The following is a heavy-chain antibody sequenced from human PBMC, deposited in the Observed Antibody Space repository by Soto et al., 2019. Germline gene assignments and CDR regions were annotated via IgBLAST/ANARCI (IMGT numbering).Heavy chain of an antibody. D-gene: IGHD1-20*01. CDR1: GFTFKTYT. J-gene: IGHJ4*02. Sequence: GGSLRLSCAGSGFTFKTYTFHWGRQPPGKGLEWVAVISYDGSNKYYADSVKGRFTVSRDNSKSTLFLQMNSLTPEDTAVYYCARGSVYNWNQSPPDSWGQGTLVTVS. V-gene: IGHV3-30-3*01. CDR2: ISYDGSNK. CDR3: ARGSVYNWNQSPPDS.